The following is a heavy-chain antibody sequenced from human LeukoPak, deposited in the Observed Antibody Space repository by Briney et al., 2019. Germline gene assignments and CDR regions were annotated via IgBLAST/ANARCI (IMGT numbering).Heavy chain of an antibody. Sequence: LRLSCAASGFTFSSYAMSWIRQHPGKGLEWIGYIYYSGSTYYNPSLKSRVTISVDTSKNQFSLKLSSVTAADTAVYYCARVRHSSSGGYYFDYWGQGTLVTVSS. CDR2: IYYSGST. D-gene: IGHD6-6*01. CDR3: ARVRHSSSGGYYFDY. V-gene: IGHV4-31*02. J-gene: IGHJ4*02. CDR1: GFTFSSYA.